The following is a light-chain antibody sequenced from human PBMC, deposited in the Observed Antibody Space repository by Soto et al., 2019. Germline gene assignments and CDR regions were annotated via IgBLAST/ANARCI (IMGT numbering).Light chain of an antibody. CDR1: QDIATY. J-gene: IGKJ1*01. CDR3: QHYNSYSET. CDR2: KAS. V-gene: IGKV1-5*03. Sequence: DIQMTQSPSSLSASEGNRVTITCQASQDIATYLNWYQQKPGKAPKLLIYKASTLKSGVPSRFSGSGSGTEFTLTISSLQPDDFATYYCQHYNSYSETFGQGTKVDIK.